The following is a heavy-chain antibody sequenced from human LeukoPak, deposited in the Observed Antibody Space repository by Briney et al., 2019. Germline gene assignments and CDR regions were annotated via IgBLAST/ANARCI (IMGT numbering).Heavy chain of an antibody. CDR2: ISGSGGST. V-gene: IGHV3-23*01. J-gene: IGHJ4*02. CDR1: GFTFSDHY. Sequence: GGSLRLSCAASGFTFSDHYMDWVRQAPGKGLEWVSAISGSGGSTYYADSVKGRFTISRDNSKNTLYLQMNSLRAEDTAVYYCAKDLDYDSSGYFDYWGQGTLVTVSS. D-gene: IGHD3-22*01. CDR3: AKDLDYDSSGYFDY.